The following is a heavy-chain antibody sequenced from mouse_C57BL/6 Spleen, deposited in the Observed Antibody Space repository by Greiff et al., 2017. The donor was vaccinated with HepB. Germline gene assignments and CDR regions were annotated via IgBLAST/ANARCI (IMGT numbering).Heavy chain of an antibody. Sequence: VKLMESGPGLVAPSQSLSITCTVSGFSLTSYGVSWVRQPPGKGLEWLGVIWGDGSTNYHSALISRLSISKDNSKSQVFLKLNSLQTDDTATYYCAKPGGTTVVATNAMDYWGQGTSVTVSS. CDR2: IWGDGST. CDR3: AKPGGTTVVATNAMDY. D-gene: IGHD1-1*01. CDR1: GFSLTSYG. V-gene: IGHV2-3*01. J-gene: IGHJ4*01.